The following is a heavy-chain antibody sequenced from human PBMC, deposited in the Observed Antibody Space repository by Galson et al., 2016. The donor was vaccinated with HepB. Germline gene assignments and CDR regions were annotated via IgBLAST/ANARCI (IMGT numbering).Heavy chain of an antibody. J-gene: IGHJ4*02. CDR1: GFSFSGYA. V-gene: IGHV3-30-3*01. D-gene: IGHD1-1*01. Sequence: SLRLSCAASGFSFSGYAMHWVRQAPGKELEWVTDISHDASRTNYADSVKGRFTISRDNSKNKMFLQMNSLRPEDTALYYCARDGWIASTRTFFDSWGQGTLVTVSS. CDR3: ARDGWIASTRTFFDS. CDR2: ISHDASRT.